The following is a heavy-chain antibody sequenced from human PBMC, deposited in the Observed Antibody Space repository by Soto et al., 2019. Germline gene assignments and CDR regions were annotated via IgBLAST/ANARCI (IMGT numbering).Heavy chain of an antibody. CDR2: ISAYNGNT. CDR1: GYSFTNYG. J-gene: IGHJ6*03. Sequence: QDQLVQSGVEVKKPGASVKVSCKASGYSFTNYGITWVRQAPGQGFEWMGGISAYNGNTNYAQKFQGRVHLTTDASTSTAYLELRSLRSDDTAVYYCARDRGVAPPVAGNTHYYYSMDVWGKGTTVTVSS. V-gene: IGHV1-18*01. D-gene: IGHD6-19*01. CDR3: ARDRGVAPPVAGNTHYYYSMDV.